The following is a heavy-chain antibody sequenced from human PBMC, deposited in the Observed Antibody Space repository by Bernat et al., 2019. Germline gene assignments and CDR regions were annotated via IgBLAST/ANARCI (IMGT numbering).Heavy chain of an antibody. V-gene: IGHV4-31*03. J-gene: IGHJ2*01. Sequence: QVQLQESGPGLVKPSQTLSLTCTVSGGSISSDGYYWSWIRQHPGKGLEWIGYIYYSGSTYYNPSLESRVTISVDTSKRQFSLRLSSMTAADTAVYYCARSFGSSSWYFDLWGRGTLVSVSS. D-gene: IGHD6-13*01. CDR3: ARSFGSSSWYFDL. CDR1: GGSISSDGYY. CDR2: IYYSGST.